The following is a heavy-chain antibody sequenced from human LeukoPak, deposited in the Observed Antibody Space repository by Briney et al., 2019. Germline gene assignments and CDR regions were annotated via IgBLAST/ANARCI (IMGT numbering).Heavy chain of an antibody. V-gene: IGHV4-4*07. J-gene: IGHJ4*02. CDR1: GGSISSYY. CDR2: IYTSGST. Sequence: SETLSLTCTVSGGSISSYYWSWIRQPAGKGLEWIGRIYTSGSTSYNPSLKSRVTMSVDTSKNQFSLKLSSVTAADTAVYYCAREGDSSGYYTSWGQGTLVTVSS. D-gene: IGHD3-22*01. CDR3: AREGDSSGYYTS.